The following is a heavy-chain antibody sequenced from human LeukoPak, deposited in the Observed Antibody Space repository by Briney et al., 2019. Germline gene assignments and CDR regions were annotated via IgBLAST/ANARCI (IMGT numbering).Heavy chain of an antibody. J-gene: IGHJ3*02. CDR1: GFTFSSYA. CDR2: ISGSGGST. V-gene: IGHV3-23*01. CDR3: AKGGHYAFDI. Sequence: GGSLRLPCAASGFTFSSYAMSWVRQAPGKGLEWVSAISGSGGSTYYADSVKGRFTISRDNSKNTLYPQMNSLRAEDTAVYYCAKGGHYAFDIWGQGTMVTVSS.